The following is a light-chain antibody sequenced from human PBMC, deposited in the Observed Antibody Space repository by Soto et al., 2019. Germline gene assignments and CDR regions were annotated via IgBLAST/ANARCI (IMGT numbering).Light chain of an antibody. CDR2: DAS. Sequence: DIQMTQSPSSLSASVGDRVTITCQASQDIIYYLNWYQQKPGRAPKLLIYDASNLEEGVPSRFSGSGSGTVYPFTISRLQPEDVATYYCQQYDNLPLTFGGGTKVEI. CDR3: QQYDNLPLT. V-gene: IGKV1-33*01. J-gene: IGKJ4*01. CDR1: QDIIYY.